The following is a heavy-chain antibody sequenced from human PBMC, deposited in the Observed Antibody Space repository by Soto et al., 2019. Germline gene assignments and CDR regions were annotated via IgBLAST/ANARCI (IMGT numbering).Heavy chain of an antibody. CDR3: ASVVVGATRQSGSDH. J-gene: IGHJ4*02. D-gene: IGHD2-15*01. V-gene: IGHV4-39*02. Sequence: QLQESGPGLVKPSETLSLTCTVSLGSVNTADYFWAWIRQPPGKGLEFIGSIHSSGGTFYSPSLKSRVYVSIDKSKNHFSLRQTSVTAGDTAVYFCASVVVGATRQSGSDHWGQGTLVTVS. CDR2: IHSSGGT. CDR1: LGSVNTADYF.